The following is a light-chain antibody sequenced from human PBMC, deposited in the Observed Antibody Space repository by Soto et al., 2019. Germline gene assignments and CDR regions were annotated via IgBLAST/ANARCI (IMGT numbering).Light chain of an antibody. CDR3: QQYDSYSWT. CDR1: QSVSTW. CDR2: DAS. Sequence: DIQMTQSPSTLSASAGDTVTITCRASQSVSTWLAWYQHKPGKAPKLLIFDASSLKSGVPSRFSGSGSGTEFTLTISSLQPDDFATYYCQQYDSYSWTFGQGTKVDIK. J-gene: IGKJ1*01. V-gene: IGKV1-5*01.